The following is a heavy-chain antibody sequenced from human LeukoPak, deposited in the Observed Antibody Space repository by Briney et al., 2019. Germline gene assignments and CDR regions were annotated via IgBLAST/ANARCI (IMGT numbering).Heavy chain of an antibody. CDR3: AKTYCGGDCYRPYYFDY. Sequence: GGSLRLSCAASGFTFSSYGMHWVRQAPGKGLEWVAVISYDGSNKYHADSVKGRFTISRDNSKNTLYLQMNSLRAEDTAVYYCAKTYCGGDCYRPYYFDYWGQGTLVTVSS. CDR2: ISYDGSNK. D-gene: IGHD2-21*02. CDR1: GFTFSSYG. V-gene: IGHV3-30*18. J-gene: IGHJ4*02.